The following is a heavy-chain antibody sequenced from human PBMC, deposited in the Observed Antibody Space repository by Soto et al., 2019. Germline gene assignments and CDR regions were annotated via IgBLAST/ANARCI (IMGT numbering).Heavy chain of an antibody. CDR3: ARSGFGGAAPGCDY. CDR2: INPNSGGT. D-gene: IGHD3-10*01. J-gene: IGHJ4*02. CDR1: GYTFTGYY. Sequence: ASVKVSCKASGYTFTGYYMHWVRQAPGQGLEWMGWINPNSGGTNYAQKFQGWVTMTRDTSISTAYMELSRLRSDDTAVYYCARSGFGGAAPGCDYWGQGTLVTVSS. V-gene: IGHV1-2*04.